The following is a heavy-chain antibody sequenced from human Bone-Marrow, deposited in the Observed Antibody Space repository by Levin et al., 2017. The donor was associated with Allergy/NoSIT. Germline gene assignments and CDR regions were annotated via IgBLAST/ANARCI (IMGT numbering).Heavy chain of an antibody. D-gene: IGHD3-10*01. CDR3: AGGGITRVPGGPDAYDI. CDR2: ISYGGTNQ. J-gene: IGHJ3*02. V-gene: IGHV3-30*04. Sequence: GSLRLSCATSGFTFNYYPLHWVRQVPGKGLQWVADISYGGTNQHYADSVKGRFTISRDDSRNTLFLQMDRLRIDDTAVYYCAGGGITRVPGGPDAYDIWGHGTMVIVSS. CDR1: GFTFNYYP.